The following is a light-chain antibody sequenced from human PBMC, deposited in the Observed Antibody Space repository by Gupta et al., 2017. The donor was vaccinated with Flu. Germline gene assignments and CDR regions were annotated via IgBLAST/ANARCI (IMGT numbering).Light chain of an antibody. Sequence: EIVMTQSPATLSVSPGERATLSCRAIQSVSSNLAWYQQKPGQAPRRLIYRASTRATGIQARFSGSGGGTEFTLTISSRQSEDLAVYYCQQMNTAPRIWTFGQGTKVEIK. CDR3: QQMNTAPRIWT. CDR1: QSVSSN. J-gene: IGKJ1*01. V-gene: IGKV3-15*01. CDR2: RAS.